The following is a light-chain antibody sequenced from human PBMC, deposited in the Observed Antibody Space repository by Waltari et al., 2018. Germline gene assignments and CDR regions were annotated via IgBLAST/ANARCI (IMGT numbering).Light chain of an antibody. CDR2: GAS. CDR1: PRVGRS. V-gene: IGKV3-20*01. J-gene: IGKJ1*01. Sequence: EIVLTQSPGTLSLSPGERATLSCRASPRVGRSLAWYQQKPGQAPRLLIYGASSRATGIPDRFSGSGSGTDFSLTISRLEPEDFAVYYCQHYVRLPATFGQGTKVEIK. CDR3: QHYVRLPAT.